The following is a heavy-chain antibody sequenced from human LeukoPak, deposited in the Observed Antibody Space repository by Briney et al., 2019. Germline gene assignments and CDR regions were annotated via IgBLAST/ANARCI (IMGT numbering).Heavy chain of an antibody. J-gene: IGHJ4*02. V-gene: IGHV3-30*01. D-gene: IGHD5-18*01. CDR2: ISHDGTNK. CDR3: ASEDVDTGDF. CDR1: GFTFTNAG. Sequence: PGRSLRLSRAASGFTFTNAGIHGVRLAAGGGLEWVSFISHDGTNKYYPDSVDGRFTVSTINSQTTVHLQMTALRPADTATYYCASEDVDTGDFWGQGTLVTVSS.